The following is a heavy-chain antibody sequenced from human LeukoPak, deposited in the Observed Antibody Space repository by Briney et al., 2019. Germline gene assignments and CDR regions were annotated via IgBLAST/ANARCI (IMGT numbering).Heavy chain of an antibody. D-gene: IGHD3-22*01. CDR2: INSDGSGT. CDR1: GFTFSNYW. J-gene: IGHJ4*02. CDR3: AREGYYDSSGQIDY. Sequence: GGSLRLSCAAAGFTFSNYWMHWVRQAPGKGLVWVSHINSDGSGTTYADSVKGRFTISRDNAKNTLYLQMNSLRAVDTAVYYCAREGYYDSSGQIDYWGQGTLVTVSS. V-gene: IGHV3-74*03.